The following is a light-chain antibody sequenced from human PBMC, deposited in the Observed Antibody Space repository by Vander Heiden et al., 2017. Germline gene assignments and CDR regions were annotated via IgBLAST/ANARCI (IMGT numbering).Light chain of an antibody. CDR1: QILLHSRGKTL. CDR3: LQSTQYPPS. V-gene: IGKV2D-29*01. Sequence: IVLTQPPLSLSVTPGQSASISCTSSQILLHSRGKTLLDWYLQRPGQPPKLLIYEGFNRESGVADRFSGSGSGTEFTLQISRVEAEDVGIYYCLQSTQYPPSFGGGTKVEIK. J-gene: IGKJ4*01. CDR2: EGF.